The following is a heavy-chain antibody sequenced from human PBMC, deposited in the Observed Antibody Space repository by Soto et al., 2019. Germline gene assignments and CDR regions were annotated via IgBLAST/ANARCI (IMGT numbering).Heavy chain of an antibody. CDR1: GGSISSYY. CDR2: IYYSGST. Sequence: SEPLSLTCTVSGGSISSYYWSWIRQPPGKGLEWIGYIYYSGSTNYNPSLKSRVTISVDTSKNQFSLKLSSVTAADTAVYYCARITGTEDGYYYYGMDVWGQGTTVTVSS. D-gene: IGHD1-20*01. CDR3: ARITGTEDGYYYYGMDV. J-gene: IGHJ6*02. V-gene: IGHV4-59*01.